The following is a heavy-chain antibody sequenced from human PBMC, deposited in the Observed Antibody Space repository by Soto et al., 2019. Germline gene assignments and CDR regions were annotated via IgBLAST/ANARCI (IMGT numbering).Heavy chain of an antibody. J-gene: IGHJ3*02. V-gene: IGHV5-51*01. CDR3: ARNYYGSGTYSAFNI. CDR2: IYPGDSNT. Sequence: GESLKXSCKGSEYRFTSYWLAWVRQMPGKGLEWMGIIYPGDSNTRYSPSFQGQVTISADKSISTAYLQWSSLKASDTAIYYCARNYYGSGTYSAFNIWGQGTMVTVSS. CDR1: EYRFTSYW. D-gene: IGHD3-10*01.